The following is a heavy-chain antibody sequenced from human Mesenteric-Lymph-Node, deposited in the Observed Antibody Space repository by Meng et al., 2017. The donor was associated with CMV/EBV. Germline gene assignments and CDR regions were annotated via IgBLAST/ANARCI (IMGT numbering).Heavy chain of an antibody. CDR2: INSDGSST. Sequence: ETLSLTCAASGFTFSSYWMHWVRQAPGKGLVWVSRINSDGSSTSYADSVKGRFTISRDNAKNTLYLQMNSLRAEDTAVYYCARDRWDIVVVPAATNYYYYYGMDVWGQGTTVTVSS. D-gene: IGHD2-2*01. CDR1: GFTFSSYW. CDR3: ARDRWDIVVVPAATNYYYYYGMDV. J-gene: IGHJ6*02. V-gene: IGHV3-74*01.